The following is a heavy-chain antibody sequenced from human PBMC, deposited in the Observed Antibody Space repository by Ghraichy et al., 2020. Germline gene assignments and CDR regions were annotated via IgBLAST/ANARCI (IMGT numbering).Heavy chain of an antibody. Sequence: SETLSLTCTVSGGSISSYYWSWIRQPAGKGLEWIGRIYNTGSTNYNPSLKSRVTMSLDTSRNQFSLRLSSVTAADTALYYCARISSGWYTAFDYWGQGTLVTVSS. J-gene: IGHJ4*02. CDR2: IYNTGST. CDR1: GGSISSYY. D-gene: IGHD6-19*01. CDR3: ARISSGWYTAFDY. V-gene: IGHV4-4*07.